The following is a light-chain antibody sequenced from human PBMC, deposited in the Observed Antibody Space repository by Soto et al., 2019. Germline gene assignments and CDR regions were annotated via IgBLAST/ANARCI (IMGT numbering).Light chain of an antibody. V-gene: IGLV3-21*04. CDR1: NIGSKS. Sequence: SYELTQPPSVSVAPGKTARITCGGNNIGSKSVHWYQQKPGQAPVLVIYYDSDRPSGIPERFSGSNSGNTATLTISRVEAGDEADYYCQVWDSSSDHRVVFGVGTKLTVL. CDR3: QVWDSSSDHRVV. CDR2: YDS. J-gene: IGLJ2*01.